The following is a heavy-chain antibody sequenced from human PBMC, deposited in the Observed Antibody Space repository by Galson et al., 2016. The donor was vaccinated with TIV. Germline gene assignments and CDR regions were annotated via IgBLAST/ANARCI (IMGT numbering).Heavy chain of an antibody. Sequence: SVKVSCKASGGTFSSHTITWVRQAGGQGLEWMGGIIPILGIINYAQKFQGRVTISADKSTDTVYMELPSLRSDDTAVYFCARRSQLKVAAGFDFWGQGTLVTVSS. CDR1: GGTFSSHT. CDR3: ARRSQLKVAAGFDF. J-gene: IGHJ4*02. D-gene: IGHD6-13*01. V-gene: IGHV1-69*10. CDR2: IIPILGII.